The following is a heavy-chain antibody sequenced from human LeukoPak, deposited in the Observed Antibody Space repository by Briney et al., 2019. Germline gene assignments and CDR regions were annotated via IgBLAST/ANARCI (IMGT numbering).Heavy chain of an antibody. V-gene: IGHV6-1*01. D-gene: IGHD3-9*01. CDR1: GDSVSSNSAA. CDR3: ARDRYLLTGYPSWFDP. CDR2: TYCRSKWYN. Sequence: SQTLSLTCAISGDSVSSNSAAWNWIRQSPSRGLEWLGRTYCRSKWYNDYAVSVKSRITINPDTSKNQFSLQLNSVTPEDTAVYYCARDRYLLTGYPSWFDPWGQGTLVTVSS. J-gene: IGHJ5*02.